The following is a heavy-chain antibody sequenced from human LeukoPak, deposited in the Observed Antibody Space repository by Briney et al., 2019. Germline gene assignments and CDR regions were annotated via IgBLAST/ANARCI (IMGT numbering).Heavy chain of an antibody. CDR3: AKDLLRDYYGSGSSRY. D-gene: IGHD3-10*01. J-gene: IGHJ4*02. Sequence: PGGSVRLSCATYGFTFSTYAMNWVRQAPGKGLEWVSVISVSGGSTYYADSVKGRFTISRDNSKNTLYLQMNSLRAEDTAVYYCAKDLLRDYYGSGSSRYWGQGTLVTVSS. V-gene: IGHV3-23*01. CDR1: GFTFSTYA. CDR2: ISVSGGST.